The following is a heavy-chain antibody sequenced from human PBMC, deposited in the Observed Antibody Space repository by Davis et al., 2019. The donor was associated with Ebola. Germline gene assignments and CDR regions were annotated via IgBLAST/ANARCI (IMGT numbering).Heavy chain of an antibody. CDR3: MSLTGGS. J-gene: IGHJ5*02. D-gene: IGHD3-16*01. Sequence: PGGSLRLSCAASGFTFSSYAMSWVRQAPGKGLVWVSDINRDGSTTKYADSVKGRFTISRDNAKNTLYLQMNSLRAEDTAVYYCMSLTGGSWGQGTLVTVSS. V-gene: IGHV3-23*01. CDR1: GFTFSSYA. CDR2: INRDGSTT.